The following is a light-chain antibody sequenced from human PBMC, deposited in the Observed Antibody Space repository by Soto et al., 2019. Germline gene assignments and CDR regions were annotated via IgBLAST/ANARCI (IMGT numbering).Light chain of an antibody. CDR3: LKRNRGPAVT. Sequence: DIQMTQSPSSLSASVGDRVTISCRASQGINNYVAWYQQKPGKAPKLLIYAAATLQSGVPSRFSDSESGTDFTLTISSVQPEDVAPYYCLKRNRGPAVTVGAGPKVGV. CDR2: AAA. CDR1: QGINNY. J-gene: IGKJ3*01. V-gene: IGKV1-27*01.